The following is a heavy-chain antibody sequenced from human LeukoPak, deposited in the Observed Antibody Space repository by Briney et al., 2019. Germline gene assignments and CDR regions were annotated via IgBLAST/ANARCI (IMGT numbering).Heavy chain of an antibody. J-gene: IGHJ4*02. CDR2: ISYDGSNK. D-gene: IGHD3-10*01. Sequence: GGSLRLTCAASGFTFSSYAMHWVRQAPGKGLEWVAVISYDGSNKYYADSVKGRFTISRDNSKNTLYLQMNSLRAEDTAVYYCARGNYYGSGSYQHPLDYWGQGTLVTVSS. CDR1: GFTFSSYA. V-gene: IGHV3-30*04. CDR3: ARGNYYGSGSYQHPLDY.